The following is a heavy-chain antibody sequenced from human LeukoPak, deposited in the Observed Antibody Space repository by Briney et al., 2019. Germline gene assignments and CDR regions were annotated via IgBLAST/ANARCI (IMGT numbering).Heavy chain of an antibody. Sequence: ASVRVSCKASGSTFTTDGISWVRQAPGHGLEWRGWISSYNGKTIFAQRLQGRVTMTTDTSTSTAYMELRSLGSDDTAVYYCARDRGRGIATSDYYFDYWGQGTLVTVSS. CDR3: ARDRGRGIATSDYYFDY. CDR2: ISSYNGKT. CDR1: GSTFTTDG. D-gene: IGHD6-13*01. J-gene: IGHJ4*02. V-gene: IGHV1-18*01.